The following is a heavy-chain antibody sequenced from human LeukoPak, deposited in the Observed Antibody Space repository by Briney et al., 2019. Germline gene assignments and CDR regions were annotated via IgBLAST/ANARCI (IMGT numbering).Heavy chain of an antibody. J-gene: IGHJ4*02. CDR1: GFTFNSYV. V-gene: IGHV3-23*01. Sequence: GGSLRLSCAASGFTFNSYVMGWVRQAPGKGLEWVSSITGSGDYTYYADSVKGRFPISRDNSRNTLSLQMNSLRDEDTAVYHCAKGSTQGSGYYFDHWGQGILVTVSS. CDR2: ITGSGDYT. CDR3: AKGSTQGSGYYFDH. D-gene: IGHD3-22*01.